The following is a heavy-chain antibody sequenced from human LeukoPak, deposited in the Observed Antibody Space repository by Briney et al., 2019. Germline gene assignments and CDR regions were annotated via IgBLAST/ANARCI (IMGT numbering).Heavy chain of an antibody. CDR3: ANVRCKYGKDY. Sequence: GGSLRLSCAASGFTFSSYAMSWVRQAPGKGLEWVSGINGNGDSTYYADSVKGRFTISRDNSRNTLYLQMNSLRAEDTAVYYCANVRCKYGKDYWGQGTLVTVSS. V-gene: IGHV3-23*01. J-gene: IGHJ4*02. D-gene: IGHD2/OR15-2a*01. CDR1: GFTFSSYA. CDR2: INGNGDST.